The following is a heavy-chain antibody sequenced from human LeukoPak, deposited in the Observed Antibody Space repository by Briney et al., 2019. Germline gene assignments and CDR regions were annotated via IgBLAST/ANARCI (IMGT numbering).Heavy chain of an antibody. V-gene: IGHV3-13*01. Sequence: GGSLRLSCAASGFTFSSYEMHRVRQATGKGLEWVSGIGTAGDTYYPDSVKGRFTISREDDKNSLYLQMHSLRAGDTAVYYCVRDLTGENAFDIWGQGTMVTVSS. CDR3: VRDLTGENAFDI. CDR2: IGTAGDT. CDR1: GFTFSSYE. J-gene: IGHJ3*02. D-gene: IGHD3-16*01.